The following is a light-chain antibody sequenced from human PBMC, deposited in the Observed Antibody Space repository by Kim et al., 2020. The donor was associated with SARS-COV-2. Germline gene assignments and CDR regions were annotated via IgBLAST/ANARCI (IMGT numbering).Light chain of an antibody. CDR3: AAWDDSLSGWV. V-gene: IGLV1-47*01. CDR2: RNN. J-gene: IGLJ3*02. Sequence: GPRITISCSGSSSNIGSNYVYCYQQLPGTAPKLLIYRNNQRPSGVPDRFSGSKSGTSASLAISGLRSEDEADYYCAAWDDSLSGWVFGGGTQLTVL. CDR1: SSNIGSNY.